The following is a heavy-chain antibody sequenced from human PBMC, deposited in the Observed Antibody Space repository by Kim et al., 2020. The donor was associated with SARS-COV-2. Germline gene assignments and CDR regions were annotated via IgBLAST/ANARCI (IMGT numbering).Heavy chain of an antibody. V-gene: IGHV3-30*04. CDR1: GFTFSSYA. CDR2: ISYDGSNK. Sequence: GGSLRLSCAASGFTFSSYAMHWVRQAPGKGLEWVAVISYDGSNKYYADSVKGRFTISRDNSKNTLYLQMNSLRAEDTAVYYCARASTVTTLYYYYGMDVWGQGTTVTVSS. D-gene: IGHD4-17*01. CDR3: ARASTVTTLYYYYGMDV. J-gene: IGHJ6*02.